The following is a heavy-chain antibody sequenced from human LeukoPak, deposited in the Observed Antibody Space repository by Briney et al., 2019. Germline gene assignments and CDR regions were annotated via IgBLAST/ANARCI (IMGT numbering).Heavy chain of an antibody. D-gene: IGHD2-2*01. CDR2: VYYSGST. J-gene: IGHJ3*02. CDR3: ARSASSLGAGAFDI. CDR1: GGSISSSSLY. V-gene: IGHV4-39*01. Sequence: SETLSLTCTVSGGSISSSSLYWDWIRQPPGKGLEGIGTVYYSGSTYYNPSLKSRVTISVDTSKNQFSLKLSSVTAADTAVYYCARSASSLGAGAFDIWGQGTMVTVSS.